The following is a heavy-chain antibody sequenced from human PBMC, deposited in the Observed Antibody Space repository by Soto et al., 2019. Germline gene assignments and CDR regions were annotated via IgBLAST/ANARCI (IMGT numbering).Heavy chain of an antibody. CDR2: TCYRSQFYH. J-gene: IGHJ4*02. CDR3: SSNAANFVTSRDF. V-gene: IGHV6-1*01. CDR1: GDSVSRSSGA. Sequence: QVQLQQSGPGLVKPSETLSLTCVVSGDSVSRSSGAWIWIRQSPSRGLEWRGRTCYRSQFYHDYAIAVRGRISINPDATRNQFSLQQNSVTPEDTAVYYCSSNAANFVTSRDFWGQGILVTVSS. D-gene: IGHD4-4*01.